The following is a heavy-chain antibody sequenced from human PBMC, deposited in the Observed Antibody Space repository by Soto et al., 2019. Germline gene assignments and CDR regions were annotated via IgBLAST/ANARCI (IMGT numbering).Heavy chain of an antibody. J-gene: IGHJ4*02. Sequence: GGSLRLSCAASGFTFSSYSMNWVRQAPGKGLEWVSYISSSSSTIYYADSVKGRFTISRDNAKNSLYLQMNSLRAEDTAVYYCARSGLSTEGFGESKWLFDYWGQGTLVTVSS. D-gene: IGHD3-10*01. CDR2: ISSSSSTI. CDR1: GFTFSSYS. V-gene: IGHV3-48*01. CDR3: ARSGLSTEGFGESKWLFDY.